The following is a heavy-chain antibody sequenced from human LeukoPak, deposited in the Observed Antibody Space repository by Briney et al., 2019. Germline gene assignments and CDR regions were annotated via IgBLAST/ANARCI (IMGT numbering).Heavy chain of an antibody. CDR1: GFTFSCSW. CDR3: ARDLYHGSGSYYNGVDY. V-gene: IGHV3-74*01. J-gene: IGHJ4*02. D-gene: IGHD3-10*01. Sequence: PGGSLRLSCAASGFTFSCSWMHWVRQAPGKGLVWVSRITSDGSGTRYAYSVNGRFTISRDNAKNTLYLQMNSLRVEDTAVYYCARDLYHGSGSYYNGVDYWGQGTLVTVSS. CDR2: ITSDGSGT.